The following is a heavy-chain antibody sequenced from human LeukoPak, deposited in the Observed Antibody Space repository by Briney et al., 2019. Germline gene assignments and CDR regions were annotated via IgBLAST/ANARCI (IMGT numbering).Heavy chain of an antibody. V-gene: IGHV1-8*03. CDR3: ARGPLIGEHYHYYMDV. D-gene: IGHD7-27*01. Sequence: ASVKVSCKASGYSFTSFDINWVRQAPGQGLEWMGWMNPNSGNTGYAEKFQGRVTITGNTSISTVYMELSSLTSDDTALYYCARGPLIGEHYHYYMDVWGTGTTITVSS. CDR2: MNPNSGNT. J-gene: IGHJ6*03. CDR1: GYSFTSFD.